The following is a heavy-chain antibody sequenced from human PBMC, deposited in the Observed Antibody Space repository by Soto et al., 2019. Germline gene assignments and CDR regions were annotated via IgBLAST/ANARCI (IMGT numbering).Heavy chain of an antibody. V-gene: IGHV3-7*03. CDR1: GFTFTTYW. Sequence: EVQLMESGGGLVQPGGSLRLSCAASGFTFTTYWMNWVRQAPGKGLEWVASMKQDGGLKFYVDSVKGRFTISGDNAKNSVYLQMNSLRAEDTAIYYCARDVGGCGGDCSPHWGQGTLVTVSS. D-gene: IGHD2-21*02. CDR3: ARDVGGCGGDCSPH. CDR2: MKQDGGLK. J-gene: IGHJ4*02.